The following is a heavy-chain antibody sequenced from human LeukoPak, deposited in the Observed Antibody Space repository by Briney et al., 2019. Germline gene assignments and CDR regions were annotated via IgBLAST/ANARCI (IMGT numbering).Heavy chain of an antibody. V-gene: IGHV4-59*01. CDR3: ARAPAGDYFDY. D-gene: IGHD2-2*01. CDR1: GGSISSYY. CDR2: IHYSGST. J-gene: IGHJ4*02. Sequence: SETLSLTCTVSGGSISSYYWSWIRQPPGKGLEWIGYIHYSGSTDYYPSLKSRVTISVDTSRNQFSLKLSSVTAADTAVYFCARAPAGDYFDYWGQGTLVTVSS.